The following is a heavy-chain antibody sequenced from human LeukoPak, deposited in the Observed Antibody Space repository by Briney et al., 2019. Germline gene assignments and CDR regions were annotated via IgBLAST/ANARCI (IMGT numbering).Heavy chain of an antibody. D-gene: IGHD7-27*01. V-gene: IGHV4-31*03. CDR1: GGSISSGDYY. CDR3: ARDGATGVLDH. Sequence: PSETLSLTCTVSGGSISSGDYYWSWIRQPPGKGLEWIGYIYYSGSTAYNPSLKSRVSISLDTSENQFSLNLTSVTAADTAVYFCARDGATGVLDHWGQGTLVTVSS. J-gene: IGHJ4*02. CDR2: IYYSGST.